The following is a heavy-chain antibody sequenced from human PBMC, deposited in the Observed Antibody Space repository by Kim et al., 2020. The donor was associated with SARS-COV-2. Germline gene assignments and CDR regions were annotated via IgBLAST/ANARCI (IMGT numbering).Heavy chain of an antibody. CDR3: TTGTIQTDILTGYSLPFYYYGMDV. CDR1: GFTFSNAW. CDR2: IKSKTDGGTT. D-gene: IGHD3-9*01. V-gene: IGHV3-15*01. Sequence: GGSLRLSCAASGFTFSNAWMSWVRQAPGKGLEWVGRIKSKTDGGTTDYAAPVKGRFTISRDDSKNTLYLQMNSLKTEDTAVYYCTTGTIQTDILTGYSLPFYYYGMDVWGQGTTVTVSS. J-gene: IGHJ6*02.